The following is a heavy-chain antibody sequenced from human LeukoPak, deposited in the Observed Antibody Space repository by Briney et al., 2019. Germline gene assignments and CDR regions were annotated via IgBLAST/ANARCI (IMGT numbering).Heavy chain of an antibody. D-gene: IGHD3-22*01. V-gene: IGHV4-59*01. CDR1: SGSISSYY. CDR2: IYYSGST. J-gene: IGHJ4*02. CDR3: ARGGYYDSSGYYYLYY. Sequence: SETLSLTCTVSSGSISSYYWSWIRQPPGKGLEWIGYIYYSGSTNYNPSLKSRVTISVDTSKNQFSLKLSSVTAADTAVYYCARGGYYDSSGYYYLYYWGQGTLVTVSS.